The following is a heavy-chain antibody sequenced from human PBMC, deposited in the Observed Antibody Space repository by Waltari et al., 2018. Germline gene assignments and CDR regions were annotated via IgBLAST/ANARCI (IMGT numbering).Heavy chain of an antibody. D-gene: IGHD2-2*01. CDR1: GFTFSSYS. CDR2: LSSSSSYI. CDR3: ARGGCSSTSCYLSYYYYYMDV. Sequence: EVQLVESGGGLVKPGGSLRLSCAASGFTFSSYSMNWVRQAPGKGLERVSSLSSSSSYIYYADSVKGRFTISRDNAKNSLYLQMNSLRAEDTAVYYCARGGCSSTSCYLSYYYYYMDVWGKGTTVTVSS. J-gene: IGHJ6*03. V-gene: IGHV3-21*01.